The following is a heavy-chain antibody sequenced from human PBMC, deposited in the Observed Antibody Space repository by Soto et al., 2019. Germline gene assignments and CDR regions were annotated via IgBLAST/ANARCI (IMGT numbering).Heavy chain of an antibody. V-gene: IGHV3-30-3*01. CDR1: GFTFSSYA. D-gene: IGHD3-3*01. Sequence: PGGSLRLSCAASGFTFSSYAMHWVRQAPGKGLEWVAVISYDGSNKYYAEYVKGRFTISRDNSKNKLYLKMNSLRAEDMAVYYCARDDFWSGYNWNYGYLFDYWGQGTLVTVSS. CDR3: ARDDFWSGYNWNYGYLFDY. J-gene: IGHJ4*02. CDR2: ISYDGSNK.